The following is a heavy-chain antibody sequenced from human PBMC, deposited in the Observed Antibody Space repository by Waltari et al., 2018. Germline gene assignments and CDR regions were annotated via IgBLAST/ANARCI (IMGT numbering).Heavy chain of an antibody. CDR3: ARNLGFGGLIGPFEH. Sequence: QVQLQESGPGLVKPSETLSLNCTVSGGSIRSSYWSWIRQSPGKGLEWIGCIHYTGSTTYNPSLNSRLTISLDTSKDQFSRKLSSVAAADTAMYYCARNLGFGGLIGPFEHWGQGTLVTVSS. D-gene: IGHD3-16*01. V-gene: IGHV4-59*12. CDR2: IHYTGST. J-gene: IGHJ4*02. CDR1: GGSIRSSY.